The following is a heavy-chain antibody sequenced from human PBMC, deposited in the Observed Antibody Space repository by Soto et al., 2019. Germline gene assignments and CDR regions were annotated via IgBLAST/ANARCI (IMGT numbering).Heavy chain of an antibody. Sequence: ASVKVSCKASGYTFTSYAMHWVRQAPGQRLEWMGWINAGNGNTKYSQKFQGRVTITRDTSASTAYMELSSLRSEDTAVYYCARDPLGSTVTTFDYWGQGTLVTVSS. D-gene: IGHD4-4*01. CDR2: INAGNGNT. CDR3: ARDPLGSTVTTFDY. CDR1: GYTFTSYA. V-gene: IGHV1-3*01. J-gene: IGHJ4*02.